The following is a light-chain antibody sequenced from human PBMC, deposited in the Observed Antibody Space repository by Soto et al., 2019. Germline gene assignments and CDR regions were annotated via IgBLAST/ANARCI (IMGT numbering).Light chain of an antibody. V-gene: IGLV1-44*01. J-gene: IGLJ1*01. CDR3: AAWDDSLNGYV. Sequence: QSVLTQPPSTSGTPGQRVTISCSGSSSNIGSNSVNWYQQLPGTAPKLLIYNNNQRPSGVPDRFSDSKSGTSASLAISGLQSEDEADYYCAAWDDSLNGYVFGTGTKLTVL. CDR1: SSNIGSNS. CDR2: NNN.